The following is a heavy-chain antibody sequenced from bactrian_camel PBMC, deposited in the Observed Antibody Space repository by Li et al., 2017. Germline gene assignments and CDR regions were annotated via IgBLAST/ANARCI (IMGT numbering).Heavy chain of an antibody. D-gene: IGHD2*01. V-gene: IGHV3S1*01. Sequence: HVQLVESGGGAVQSGGSLRLSCVSSTIALSDRCIAWFRQAPGKEREAVASMDAGGRISYYLDAVRGRFAISRDNAENTMYLQMSSLEPDDTARYYCAARGSDCPSSPLRTDAFGFWGQGTQVTVS. CDR3: AARGSDCPSSPLRTDAFGF. CDR2: MDAGGRIS. CDR1: TIALSDRC. J-gene: IGHJ4*01.